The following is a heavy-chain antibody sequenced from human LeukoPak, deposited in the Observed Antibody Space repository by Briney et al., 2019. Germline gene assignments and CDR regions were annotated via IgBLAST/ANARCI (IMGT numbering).Heavy chain of an antibody. J-gene: IGHJ3*02. Sequence: PSVNVSCKASGGTFSSYAISWVRLAPGQGLEWMGRIIPILGIANYAQKFQGIVTITADKSTSTAYMELSSLRSEDTAVYYCASIVGATGAFDIWDQGTMVTVSS. CDR1: GGTFSSYA. D-gene: IGHD1-26*01. CDR3: ASIVGATGAFDI. V-gene: IGHV1-69*04. CDR2: IIPILGIA.